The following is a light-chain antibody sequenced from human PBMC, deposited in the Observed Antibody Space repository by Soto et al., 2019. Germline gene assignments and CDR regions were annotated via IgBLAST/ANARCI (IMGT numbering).Light chain of an antibody. Sequence: EIVLTQSPGTLSLSPGERATLSCRTSQSVSSNYLAWYQQKPGQAPRLLIYGASNRATGIPDRFSGSGSGTDFTLTISRLEPEDFAVYYCQQYGRSMWTFGQGTKVEIK. CDR3: QQYGRSMWT. CDR2: GAS. V-gene: IGKV3-20*01. J-gene: IGKJ1*01. CDR1: QSVSSNY.